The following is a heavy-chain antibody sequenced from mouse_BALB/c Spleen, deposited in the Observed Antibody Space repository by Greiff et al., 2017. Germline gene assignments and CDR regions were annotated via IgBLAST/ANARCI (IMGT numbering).Heavy chain of an antibody. Sequence: EVKLVESGGGLVKPGGSLKLSCAASGFTFSSYAMSWVRQTPEKRLEWVVSLSSGGSTYYPDSVKGRFTISRDNARNILYLQMSSLRSEDTAMYYCAREKDYGNVDYWGQGTTLTVSS. V-gene: IGHV5-6-5*01. D-gene: IGHD2-1*01. J-gene: IGHJ2*01. CDR2: LSSGGST. CDR3: AREKDYGNVDY. CDR1: GFTFSSYA.